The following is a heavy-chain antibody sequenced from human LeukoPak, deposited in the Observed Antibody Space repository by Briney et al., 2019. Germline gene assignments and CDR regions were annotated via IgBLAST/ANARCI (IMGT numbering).Heavy chain of an antibody. CDR2: IYSDGST. J-gene: IGHJ6*02. CDR3: ARQSTAPPVFTYYGLDV. V-gene: IGHV4-59*08. Sequence: SETLSLTCTVSGGSISSYYWSWIRQPPGKGLEWIGDIYSDGSTTYNPSLRSRVTISVDTSKNQFSLKLSSVTATDTAVYFCARQSTAPPVFTYYGLDVWGQGTTVTVSS. D-gene: IGHD1-14*01. CDR1: GGSISSYY.